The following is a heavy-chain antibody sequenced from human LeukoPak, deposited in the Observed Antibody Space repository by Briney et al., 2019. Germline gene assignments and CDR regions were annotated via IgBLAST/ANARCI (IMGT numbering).Heavy chain of an antibody. CDR3: ARGQLSLVRGAAFDV. CDR1: GFIFDDYD. J-gene: IGHJ3*01. V-gene: IGHV3-9*01. CDR2: ISWSTGTI. Sequence: PGGSLRLSWAASGFIFDDYDMNWARQAPGKGLEWVSGISWSTGTIGYTHSVKGRFTLSRDNAKNSLFLQMDSLRAEDTALYYCARGQLSLVRGAAFDVWGQGTMVTVSS. D-gene: IGHD3-10*01.